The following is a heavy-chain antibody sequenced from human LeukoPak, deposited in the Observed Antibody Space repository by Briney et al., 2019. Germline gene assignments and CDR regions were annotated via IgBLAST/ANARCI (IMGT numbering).Heavy chain of an antibody. D-gene: IGHD6-19*01. Sequence: PSETLSLTCTVSGGSISSSNYYWGWIRQPPGKGLEWIASIYYSGATHYNPSLKSRVTISVDTSKNQFSLKLSSVTAADTAVYYCARGYSSGWSSDYWGQGTLVTVSS. J-gene: IGHJ4*02. CDR2: IYYSGAT. CDR1: GGSISSSNYY. V-gene: IGHV4-39*07. CDR3: ARGYSSGWSSDY.